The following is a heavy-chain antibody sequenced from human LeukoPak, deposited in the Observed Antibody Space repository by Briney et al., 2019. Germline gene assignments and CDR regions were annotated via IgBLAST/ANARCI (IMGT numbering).Heavy chain of an antibody. CDR3: ATSGWYLLPGIY. D-gene: IGHD6-19*01. CDR2: IYYSGTN. V-gene: IGHV4-39*01. J-gene: IGHJ4*02. CDR1: RGSISSTSYY. Sequence: PSETLSLTCTVSRGSISSTSYYWGWIRQPPGKGLELIGTIYYSGTNYYNPSLKSRVTISVDTSKNQFSLKLSSVTAADTAVFYCATSGWYLLPGIYWGQGTLVTVSS.